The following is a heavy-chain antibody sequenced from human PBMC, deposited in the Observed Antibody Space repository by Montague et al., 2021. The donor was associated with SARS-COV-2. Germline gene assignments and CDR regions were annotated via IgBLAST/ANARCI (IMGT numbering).Heavy chain of an antibody. J-gene: IGHJ6*03. Sequence: SETRSLTCAVYGGSFSGYHWTWIRQSPGKGLEWIGEINTSGSTNYNPSLKSRITISGDTSKNQFSLKLTSVTAADTAVYYCARGRIDVNMIVVVVAGASFYMDVWGKGTTVTVSS. CDR2: INTSGST. D-gene: IGHD3-22*01. CDR3: ARGRIDVNMIVVVVAGASFYMDV. CDR1: GGSFSGYH. V-gene: IGHV4-34*01.